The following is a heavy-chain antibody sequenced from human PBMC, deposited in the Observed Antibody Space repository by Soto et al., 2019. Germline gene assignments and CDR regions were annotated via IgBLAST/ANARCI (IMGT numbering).Heavy chain of an antibody. CDR1: GFAFNEDS. V-gene: IGHV3-23*01. CDR2: FDGSVGHT. J-gene: IGHJ4*01. CDR3: AEHLHYHSGSPLDQ. D-gene: IGHD6-19*01. Sequence: GGSLRHSCAASGFAFNEDSMHWVRQAPGKGLELVSVFDGSVGHTYYANSVKGRFAISSDNSKNTLFLQMNSLKAEDTAVYFCAEHLHYHSGSPLDQWGLGTLDTVSS.